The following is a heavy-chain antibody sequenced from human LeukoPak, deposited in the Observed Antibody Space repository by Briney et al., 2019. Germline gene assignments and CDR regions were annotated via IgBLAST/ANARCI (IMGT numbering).Heavy chain of an antibody. V-gene: IGHV1-69*02. CDR3: ARLGVFSSIDY. D-gene: IGHD3-16*01. CDR1: GYTFTGYY. Sequence: SVKVSCKASGYTFTGYYMHWVRQAPGQGLEWMGRIIPILGIANYAQKFQGRVTITADKSTSTAYMELSSLRSEDTAVYYCARLGVFSSIDYWGQGTLVTVSS. J-gene: IGHJ4*02. CDR2: IIPILGIA.